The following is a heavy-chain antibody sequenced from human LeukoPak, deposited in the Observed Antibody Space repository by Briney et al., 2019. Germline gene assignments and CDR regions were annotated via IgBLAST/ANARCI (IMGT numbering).Heavy chain of an antibody. Sequence: PGGSLRLSCAASGFTFSSYAMSWVRQAPGKGLELVSAISGSGGSTYYADSVKGRFTISRDNSKNTLYLQMNSLRAEDTAVYYCAKAPQDIVVVVAATDFYYMDVWGKGTTVTVSS. V-gene: IGHV3-23*01. CDR2: ISGSGGST. D-gene: IGHD2-15*01. CDR1: GFTFSSYA. J-gene: IGHJ6*03. CDR3: AKAPQDIVVVVAATDFYYMDV.